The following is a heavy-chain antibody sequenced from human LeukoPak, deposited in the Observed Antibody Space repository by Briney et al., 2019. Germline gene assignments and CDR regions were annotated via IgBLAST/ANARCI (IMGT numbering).Heavy chain of an antibody. D-gene: IGHD5-24*01. CDR3: ARLRSDGYNGIIDY. CDR2: IIPIFGTA. V-gene: IGHV1-69*13. Sequence: SVKVSCKASGGTFSSYAISWVRQAPGQGLEWMGGIIPIFGTANYAQKFQGRVTITAAESTSTAYMELSSLRSEDTAVYYCARLRSDGYNGIIDYWGQGTLVTVSS. CDR1: GGTFSSYA. J-gene: IGHJ4*02.